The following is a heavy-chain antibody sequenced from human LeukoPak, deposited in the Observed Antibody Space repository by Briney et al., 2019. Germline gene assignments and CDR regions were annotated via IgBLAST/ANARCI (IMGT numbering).Heavy chain of an antibody. V-gene: IGHV4-39*07. CDR1: GDSISSSNCY. D-gene: IGHD3-16*02. CDR3: ARARTRYVWGSYRQGYYFDY. Sequence: SETLSLTCTVSGDSISSSNCYWGWIRQPPGKGLEWIGSIYFSGGTYYNPSLKSRVTISVDTSKNQFSLKLSSVTAADTAVYYCARARTRYVWGSYRQGYYFDYWGQGTLVTVSS. CDR2: IYFSGGT. J-gene: IGHJ4*02.